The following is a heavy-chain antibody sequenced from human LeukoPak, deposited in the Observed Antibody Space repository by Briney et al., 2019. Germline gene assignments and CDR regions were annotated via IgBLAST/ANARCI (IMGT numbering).Heavy chain of an antibody. CDR1: GYTFTGYY. CDR2: INPNSGGT. J-gene: IGHJ4*02. Sequence: ASVKVSCKASGYTFTGYYMHWVRQAPAQGLEWMGWINPNSGGTNYAQKFQGRVTLTRDMSTSTAYMELRSLRSDDTAVYYCARDVLSVVVAATPHAYWGQGTLVTVSS. CDR3: ARDVLSVVVAATPHAY. V-gene: IGHV1-2*02. D-gene: IGHD2-15*01.